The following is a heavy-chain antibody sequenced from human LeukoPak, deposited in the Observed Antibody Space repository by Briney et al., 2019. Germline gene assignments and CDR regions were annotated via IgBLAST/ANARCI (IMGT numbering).Heavy chain of an antibody. J-gene: IGHJ4*02. D-gene: IGHD6-19*01. CDR1: GGSISSYY. CDR2: IYHFGNT. V-gene: IGHV4-59*01. Sequence: SETLSLTCTVSGGSISSYYWSWIRQPPGKGLEWIGYIYHFGNTDYNPPLKSRVTMSVDTSKSQFSLKLSSVTAADTAVYYCARGGPNSSGWRIDYWGQGTLVTVSS. CDR3: ARGGPNSSGWRIDY.